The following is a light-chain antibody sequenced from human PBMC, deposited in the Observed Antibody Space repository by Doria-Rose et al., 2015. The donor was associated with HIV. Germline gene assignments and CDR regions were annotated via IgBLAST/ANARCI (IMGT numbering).Light chain of an antibody. J-gene: IGKJ1*01. V-gene: IGKV1-39*01. Sequence: STYLNLFQQEPGKAPKLLISAASRLQSGVPSRFSGSGSGTDFTLTISGLQPGDFATYYCQQTYSSPPWTFGQGTKVEMK. CDR3: QQTYSSPPWT. CDR1: STY. CDR2: AAS.